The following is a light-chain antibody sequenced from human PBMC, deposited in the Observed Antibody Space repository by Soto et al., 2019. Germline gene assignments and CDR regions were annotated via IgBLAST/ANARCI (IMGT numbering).Light chain of an antibody. CDR1: QFMNNY. J-gene: IGKJ4*01. CDR3: QQSDSVPLT. CDR2: AAS. V-gene: IGKV1-39*01. Sequence: DIQMTQSPSSLSASVGDRVTIICRASQFMNNYLNWYQLKPGRAPKLLIYAASSVQSGVPSRFSGSGSGTDFTLTISNLQPEDSATYSCQQSDSVPLTFGGGTKVEI.